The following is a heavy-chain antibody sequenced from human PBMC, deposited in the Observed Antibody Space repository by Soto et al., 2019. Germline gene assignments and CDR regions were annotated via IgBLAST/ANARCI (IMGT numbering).Heavy chain of an antibody. Sequence: GGSLRLSCAASGFTFISYAMHWVRQAPGKGLEWVAVISYDGSNKYYADSVKGRFTISRDNSKNTLYLQMNSLRAEDTAVYYCAGGFIRRLDYWGQGTLVTV. J-gene: IGHJ4*02. CDR2: ISYDGSNK. CDR3: AGGFIRRLDY. CDR1: GFTFISYA. D-gene: IGHD1-1*01. V-gene: IGHV3-30-3*01.